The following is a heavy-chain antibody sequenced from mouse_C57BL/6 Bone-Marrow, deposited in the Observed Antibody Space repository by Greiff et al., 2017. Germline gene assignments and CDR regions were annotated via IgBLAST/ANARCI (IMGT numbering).Heavy chain of an antibody. CDR2: ISYSGST. J-gene: IGHJ2*01. CDR1: GYSITSDY. V-gene: IGHV3-8*01. D-gene: IGHD1-1*01. CDR3: ARSRITTVRDFDY. Sequence: EVKLMESGPGLAKPSQTLSLTCSVTGYSITSDYWNWIRKFPGNKLEYMGYISYSGSTYYNPSLKSRISITRDTSKNQYYLQLNSVTTEDTAKYYCARSRITTVRDFDYWGQGTTLTVSS.